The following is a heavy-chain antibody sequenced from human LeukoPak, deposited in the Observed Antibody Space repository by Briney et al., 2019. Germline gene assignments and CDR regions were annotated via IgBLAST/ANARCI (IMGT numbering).Heavy chain of an antibody. J-gene: IGHJ4*02. D-gene: IGHD2-2*02. CDR3: AREHCSSTSCYTNEGFDY. CDR2: IYYSGST. V-gene: IGHV4-59*12. CDR1: GGSISSYY. Sequence: SETLSLTCTVSGGSISSYYWSWIRQPPGKGLEWIGYIYYSGSTNYNPSLKSRVTISVDTSKNQFSLKLGSVTAADTAVYYCAREHCSSTSCYTNEGFDYWGQGTLVTVSS.